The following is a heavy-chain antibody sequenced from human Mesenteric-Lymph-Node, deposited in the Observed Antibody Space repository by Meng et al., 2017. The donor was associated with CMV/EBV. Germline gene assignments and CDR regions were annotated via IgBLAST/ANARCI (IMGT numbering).Heavy chain of an antibody. Sequence: TFTGYYMHWGRQAPGQGLEWMGRINPNSGGTNYAQKFEGRVTMNRDTSISTDYMELSRLRSDDTAVYYCARVFKYITMVRGATYYFDYWGQGTLVTVSS. V-gene: IGHV1-2*06. CDR3: ARVFKYITMVRGATYYFDY. CDR2: INPNSGGT. J-gene: IGHJ4*02. CDR1: TFTGYY. D-gene: IGHD3-10*01.